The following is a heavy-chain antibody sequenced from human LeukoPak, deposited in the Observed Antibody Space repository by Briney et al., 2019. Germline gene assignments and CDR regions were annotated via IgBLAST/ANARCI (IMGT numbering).Heavy chain of an antibody. CDR1: GDTFTSYG. V-gene: IGHV1-8*01. D-gene: IGHD1-14*01. J-gene: IGHJ3*02. Sequence: ASVKVSCKASGDTFTSYGISWVRQAPGQGLEWMGWMNPNSGNTGYAQKFQGRVTMTRNTSISTAYMELSSLRSEDTAVYYCASVTSDAFDIWGQGTMVTVSS. CDR2: MNPNSGNT. CDR3: ASVTSDAFDI.